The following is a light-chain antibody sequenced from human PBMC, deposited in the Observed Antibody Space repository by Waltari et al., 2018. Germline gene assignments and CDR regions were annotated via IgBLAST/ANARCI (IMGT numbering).Light chain of an antibody. V-gene: IGLV2-14*01. CDR3: SSYTSNSTLYV. Sequence: QSALTQPASVSGSPGQSITISCPRTSSDIAGYTYVSWYQQHPGKAPKLIIHEVSNRPSGVSNRFSGSKSGNTASLTISGLQAEDEADYSCSSYTSNSTLYVFGTGTKVTVL. J-gene: IGLJ1*01. CDR2: EVS. CDR1: SSDIAGYTY.